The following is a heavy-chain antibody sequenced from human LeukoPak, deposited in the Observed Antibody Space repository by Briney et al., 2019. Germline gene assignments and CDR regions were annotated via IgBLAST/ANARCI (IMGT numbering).Heavy chain of an antibody. CDR2: ISSSSSYI. Sequence: GGSLRLSCAASGFTFSSYSMNWVRQAPGKGLEWVSSISSSSSYIYYADSVKGRFTISRDNAKNSLYLQMNSLRAEDTAVYYCARDDGGSGSWYPGRWFDPWGQGTLVTVSS. CDR1: GFTFSSYS. J-gene: IGHJ5*02. CDR3: ARDDGGSGSWYPGRWFDP. V-gene: IGHV3-21*01. D-gene: IGHD6-13*01.